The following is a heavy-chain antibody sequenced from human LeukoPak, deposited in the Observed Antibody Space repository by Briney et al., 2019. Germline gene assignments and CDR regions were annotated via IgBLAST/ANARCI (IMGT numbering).Heavy chain of an antibody. CDR1: GGTFSSYA. Sequence: SVKVSCKASGGTFSSYAISWARQAPGQGLEWMGGIIPIFGTANYAQKFQGRVTITADESTSTAYMELSSLRSEDTAVYYCATGNDDSSGYILFDYWGQGTLVTVSS. CDR2: IIPIFGTA. J-gene: IGHJ4*02. V-gene: IGHV1-69*13. D-gene: IGHD3-22*01. CDR3: ATGNDDSSGYILFDY.